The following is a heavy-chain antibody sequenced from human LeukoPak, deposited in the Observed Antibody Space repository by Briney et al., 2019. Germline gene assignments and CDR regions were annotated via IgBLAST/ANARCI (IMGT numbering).Heavy chain of an antibody. V-gene: IGHV1-2*02. Sequence: PGGSLRLSCAASGFTFSSYGMHWVRQAPGQGLEWMGWINPNSGGTNYAQKFQGRVTMTRDTSISTAYMELSRLRSDDTAVYYCARDGYYGSGSYSAPDYWGQGTLVTVSS. CDR3: ARDGYYGSGSYSAPDY. CDR2: INPNSGGT. D-gene: IGHD3-10*01. CDR1: GFTFSSYG. J-gene: IGHJ4*02.